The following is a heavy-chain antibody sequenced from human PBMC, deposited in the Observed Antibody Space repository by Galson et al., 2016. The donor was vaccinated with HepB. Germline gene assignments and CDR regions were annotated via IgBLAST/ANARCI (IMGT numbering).Heavy chain of an antibody. CDR3: ARARAYCSSGSCYHRHYYYGMDV. Sequence: SLRLSCAASEFTFSNYWMTWIRQAPGKGLEWVANINKDGSEKYYVDSVKGRFTISRDNAKKSLYLQMNSLRGGDTAVYYCARARAYCSSGSCYHRHYYYGMDVGGQGTTVTVSS. CDR2: INKDGSEK. V-gene: IGHV3-7*01. D-gene: IGHD2-15*01. CDR1: EFTFSNYW. J-gene: IGHJ6*02.